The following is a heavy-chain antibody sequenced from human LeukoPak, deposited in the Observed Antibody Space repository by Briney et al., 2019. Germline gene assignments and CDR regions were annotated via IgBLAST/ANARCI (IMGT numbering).Heavy chain of an antibody. CDR2: VYTTGST. V-gene: IGHV4-61*02. Sequence: PSQTLSLTCTVSGGSVSSGSYYWSWIRLPAGKGLEWIGRVYTTGSTNYNPSLKSRVIISVDTSKNQFSLKLSSVTAADTAVYYCARAGRSSLLGYDYYYYYYMDVWGKGTTVTVSS. D-gene: IGHD6-13*01. J-gene: IGHJ6*03. CDR3: ARAGRSSLLGYDYYYYYYMDV. CDR1: GGSVSSGSYY.